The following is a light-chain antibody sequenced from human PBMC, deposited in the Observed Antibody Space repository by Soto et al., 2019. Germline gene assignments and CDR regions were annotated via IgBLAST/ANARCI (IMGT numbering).Light chain of an antibody. J-gene: IGKJ4*01. CDR3: QQYNDWPLT. CDR1: QSVSSN. CDR2: GAS. Sequence: EKVMTQSPAALSVSPGERATLSCRASQSVSSNLAWYQRKPGQAPRLLLYGASTRATGIPARFSGSASGTEFTLTISSLQSEDSAVYYCQQYNDWPLTFGGGTKVDIK. V-gene: IGKV3-15*01.